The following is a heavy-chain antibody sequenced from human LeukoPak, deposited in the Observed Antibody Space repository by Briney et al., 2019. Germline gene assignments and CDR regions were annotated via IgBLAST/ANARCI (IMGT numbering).Heavy chain of an antibody. J-gene: IGHJ4*02. CDR2: IYPGDPDT. V-gene: IGHV5-51*01. D-gene: IGHD6-13*01. CDR3: AIRLSNSWTPYYFDY. CDR1: GYTFTSYW. Sequence: GESLKISCKGSGYTFTSYWIGWVRQMPGKGLEWMAIIYPGDPDTRYSPSFQGQVTISADKSISTAYLQWSSLKASDTAMYYCAIRLSNSWTPYYFDYWGQGTLVTVSS.